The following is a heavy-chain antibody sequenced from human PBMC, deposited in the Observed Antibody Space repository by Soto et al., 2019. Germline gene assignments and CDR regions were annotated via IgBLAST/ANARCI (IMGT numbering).Heavy chain of an antibody. CDR2: IWYDGSNK. D-gene: IGHD2-2*01. CDR1: GFTFSSYG. Sequence: GGSLRLSCAASGFTFSSYGMHWVRQAPGKGLEWVAVIWYDGSNKYYADSVKGRFTISRDNSKNTLYLQMNSLRAEDTAVYYCARTFLGYCSSTSCPNYYYYGMDVWGQGTTVTVSS. V-gene: IGHV3-33*01. CDR3: ARTFLGYCSSTSCPNYYYYGMDV. J-gene: IGHJ6*02.